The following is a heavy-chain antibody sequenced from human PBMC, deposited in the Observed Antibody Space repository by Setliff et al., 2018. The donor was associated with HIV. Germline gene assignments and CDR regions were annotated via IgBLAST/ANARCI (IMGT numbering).Heavy chain of an antibody. CDR3: ARAYYDSVWGSHRYRFYYFDY. D-gene: IGHD3-16*02. CDR1: GGTFSSYA. V-gene: IGHV1-69*05. Sequence: SVKVSCKTSGGTFSSYAVSWVRQAPGQGLEWMGGIIPAFGTANYAQKFQGRVTITTDESTSTAYMELRSLRSEDTAVYYCARAYYDSVWGSHRYRFYYFDYWGQGSLVTVSS. CDR2: IIPAFGTA. J-gene: IGHJ4*02.